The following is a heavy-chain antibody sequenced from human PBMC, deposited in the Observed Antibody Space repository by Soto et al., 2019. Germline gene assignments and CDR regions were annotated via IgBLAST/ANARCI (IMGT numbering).Heavy chain of an antibody. CDR3: AKGGCSSSSCSFDS. Sequence: QEQLVESGGGVVQPGMSLRLSCVASRFSFSNFGMHWVRQAPGKGLEWVAALSFDGSNKNYADGVRGRFTISRDNSKNTLKLHMNSLRSDDTAMYYCAKGGCSSSSCSFDSWGQGTLVTV. V-gene: IGHV3-30*18. CDR1: RFSFSNFG. J-gene: IGHJ5*01. CDR2: LSFDGSNK. D-gene: IGHD2-2*01.